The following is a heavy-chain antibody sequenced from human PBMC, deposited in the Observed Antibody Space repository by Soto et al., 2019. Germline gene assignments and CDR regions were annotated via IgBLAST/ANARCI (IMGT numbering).Heavy chain of an antibody. CDR3: ARGPNGNYDSSGATKQDYYYYGMDV. Sequence: LSLTWTVSGGSISSGGYYWSWIRKHPGKGLEWIGYIYYSGSTYYNPSLKSRVTISVDTSKNQFSLKLSSVTAADTAVYYCARGPNGNYDSSGATKQDYYYYGMDVWGQGTTVTVSS. D-gene: IGHD3-22*01. V-gene: IGHV4-31*02. J-gene: IGHJ6*02. CDR1: GGSISSGGYY. CDR2: IYYSGST.